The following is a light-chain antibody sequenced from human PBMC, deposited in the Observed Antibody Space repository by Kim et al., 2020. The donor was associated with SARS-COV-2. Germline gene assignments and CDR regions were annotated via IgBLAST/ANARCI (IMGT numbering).Light chain of an antibody. V-gene: IGKV1-33*01. CDR1: QDINDY. CDR3: HQYDKFPQT. J-gene: IGKJ1*01. Sequence: ESIGDRVTITCQASQDINDYLDWYQQKPGEVPKLLIYDATRLETGVPSRFSGSGSGTHFTLTISSLQPEDIATYYCHQYDKFPQTFGQGTKVDIK. CDR2: DAT.